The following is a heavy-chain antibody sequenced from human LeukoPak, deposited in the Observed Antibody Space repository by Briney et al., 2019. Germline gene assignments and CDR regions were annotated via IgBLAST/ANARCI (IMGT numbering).Heavy chain of an antibody. J-gene: IGHJ4*02. D-gene: IGHD3-16*02. CDR1: GNSITSSNW. CDR3: ARVGDYVWGSYRIPGYFDY. CDR2: IYHSGRT. Sequence: SETLSLTCGVSGNSITSSNWWSWVRQPPGKGLEWIGEIYHSGRTNYNPSLKSRLTISVDKSKNQFSLKLSSVTAADTAVYYCARVGDYVWGSYRIPGYFDYWGQGTLVTVSS. V-gene: IGHV4-4*02.